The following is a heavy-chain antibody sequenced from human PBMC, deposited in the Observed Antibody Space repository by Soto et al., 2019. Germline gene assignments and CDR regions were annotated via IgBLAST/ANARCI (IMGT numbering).Heavy chain of an antibody. D-gene: IGHD3-3*01. J-gene: IGHJ6*02. V-gene: IGHV3-30-3*01. CDR3: ARDRVGLEWDNDYYYYGMDV. Sequence: GGSLRLSCAASGFTFSSYAMHWVRQAPGKGREWVAVISYDGSNKYYADSVKGRFTISRDNSKNTLYLQMNSLRAEDTAVYYYARDRVGLEWDNDYYYYGMDVWGQGTTVTVSS. CDR1: GFTFSSYA. CDR2: ISYDGSNK.